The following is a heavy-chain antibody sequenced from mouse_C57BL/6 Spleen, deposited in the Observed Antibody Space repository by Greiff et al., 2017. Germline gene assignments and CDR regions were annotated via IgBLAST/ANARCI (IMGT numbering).Heavy chain of an antibody. Sequence: VQLQQPGAELVMPGASVKLSCKASGYTFTSYWMHWVKQRPGQGLEWIGEIAPSASYTNYNQQFKGKSTLTVDKYSSKADMQRSSLTSEDSAVYYCARRLTGRGNAMDYWGQGTSVTVSS. CDR1: GYTFTSYW. CDR2: IAPSASYT. CDR3: ARRLTGRGNAMDY. J-gene: IGHJ4*01. D-gene: IGHD4-1*01. V-gene: IGHV1-69*01.